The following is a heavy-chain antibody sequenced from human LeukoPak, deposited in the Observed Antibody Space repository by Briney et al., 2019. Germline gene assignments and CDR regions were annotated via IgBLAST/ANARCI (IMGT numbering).Heavy chain of an antibody. V-gene: IGHV3-48*03. J-gene: IGHJ4*02. CDR2: ISSSGSTI. D-gene: IGHD1-14*01. Sequence: QPGGSLILSCAASGFTFSSYEMNWVRQAPGKGLEWVSYISSSGSTIYYADSVKGRFTISRDNAKNSLYLQMNSLRAGDTAVYYCARGRATGYFDYWGQGTLVTVSS. CDR3: ARGRATGYFDY. CDR1: GFTFSSYE.